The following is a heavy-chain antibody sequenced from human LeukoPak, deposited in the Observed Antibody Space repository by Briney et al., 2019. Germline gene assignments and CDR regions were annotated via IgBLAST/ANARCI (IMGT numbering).Heavy chain of an antibody. V-gene: IGHV4-59*08. CDR1: GGSISSYY. D-gene: IGHD2-2*01. J-gene: IGHJ6*02. CDR3: ARLWDHIVVVPAALDV. CDR2: IYYSGST. Sequence: SSETLSLTCTVSGGSISSYYWSWIRQPPGKGQEWIGYIYYSGSTNYNPSLKSRVTISVDTSKNQFSLKLSSVTAADTAVYYCARLWDHIVVVPAALDVWGQGTTVTVSS.